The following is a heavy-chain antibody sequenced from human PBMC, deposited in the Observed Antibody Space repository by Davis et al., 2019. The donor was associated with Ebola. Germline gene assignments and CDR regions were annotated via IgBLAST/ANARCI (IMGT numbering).Heavy chain of an antibody. CDR2: ISSSSSTI. CDR1: GFTFSSYS. J-gene: IGHJ6*02. V-gene: IGHV3-48*01. D-gene: IGHD4-11*01. CDR3: AKDKATVTTARYYYYGMDV. Sequence: GESLKISCAASGFTFSSYSMNWVRQAPGKGLEWVSYISSSSSTIYYADSWNGRFTIPRDNDKNSLYLQMNSLRAEDTAVYYCAKDKATVTTARYYYYGMDVWGQGTTVTVSS.